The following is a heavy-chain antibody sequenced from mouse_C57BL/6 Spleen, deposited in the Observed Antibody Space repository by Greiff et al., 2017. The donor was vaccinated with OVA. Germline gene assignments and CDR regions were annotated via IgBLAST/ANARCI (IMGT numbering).Heavy chain of an antibody. Sequence: VKLVESGGGLVKPGGSLKLSCAASGFTFSSYAMSWVRQTPEKRLEWVATISDGGSYTYYPDNVKGRFTISRDNAKNNLYLQMSHLKSEDTAMYYCARDQGYSNSFAYWGQGTLVTVSA. CDR3: ARDQGYSNSFAY. D-gene: IGHD2-5*01. V-gene: IGHV5-4*01. J-gene: IGHJ3*01. CDR1: GFTFSSYA. CDR2: ISDGGSYT.